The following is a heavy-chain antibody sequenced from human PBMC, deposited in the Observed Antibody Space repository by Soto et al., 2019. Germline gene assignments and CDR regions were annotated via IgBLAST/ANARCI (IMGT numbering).Heavy chain of an antibody. CDR3: ARGQAVAGLFKI. J-gene: IGHJ3*02. D-gene: IGHD6-19*01. V-gene: IGHV1-2*04. CDR1: GYTFTGYY. Sequence: ASVKVSCKASGYTFTGYYMHWVRQAPGQGLEWMGWINPNSGGTNYAQKFQGWVTMTRETSISTAYMERSRLRSDDTAVYYCARGQAVAGLFKIWGQGTMVTVSS. CDR2: INPNSGGT.